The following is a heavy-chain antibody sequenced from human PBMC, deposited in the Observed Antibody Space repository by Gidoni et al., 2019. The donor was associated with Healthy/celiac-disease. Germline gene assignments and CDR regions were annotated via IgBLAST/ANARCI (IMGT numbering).Heavy chain of an antibody. CDR3: ARRDSSGYYSN. V-gene: IGHV4-39*01. CDR2: IYYSGRT. D-gene: IGHD3-22*01. Sequence: SGGSISSSSYYCGWIRQPPGKGLEGIGSIYYSGRTYYNTSLKSRVTIAVDTYKNQFSLKLSSLTAADTAVYYCARRDSSGYYSNWGQGTLVTVSS. CDR1: GGSISSSSYY. J-gene: IGHJ4*02.